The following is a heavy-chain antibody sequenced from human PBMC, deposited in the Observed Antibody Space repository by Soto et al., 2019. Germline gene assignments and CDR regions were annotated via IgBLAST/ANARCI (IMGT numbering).Heavy chain of an antibody. CDR1: GFPFSSYS. Sequence: GGSLRLSCAASGFPFSSYSMNWVRQAPGKGLEWVSYISSSSSTIYYADSVKGRFTISRDNAKNSLYLQMNSLRAEDTAVYYCARDAPDIDISARHNWFDPWGQGTLVTVSS. D-gene: IGHD3-9*01. J-gene: IGHJ5*02. CDR2: ISSSSSTI. CDR3: ARDAPDIDISARHNWFDP. V-gene: IGHV3-48*01.